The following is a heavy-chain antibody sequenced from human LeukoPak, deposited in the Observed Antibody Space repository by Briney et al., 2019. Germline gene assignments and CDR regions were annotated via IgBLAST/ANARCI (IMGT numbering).Heavy chain of an antibody. V-gene: IGHV1-18*01. CDR2: ISAYNGNT. J-gene: IGHJ4*02. D-gene: IGHD3-22*01. CDR3: ASSRDEGYYDSSGYYLDY. Sequence: ASVKVSCKASGYTFTSYGISWVRQAPGQGLEWMGWISAYNGNTNYAQKLQGRVTMTTDTSTSTAYMELRSPRSDDTAVYYCASSRDEGYYDSSGYYLDYWGQGTLVTVSS. CDR1: GYTFTSYG.